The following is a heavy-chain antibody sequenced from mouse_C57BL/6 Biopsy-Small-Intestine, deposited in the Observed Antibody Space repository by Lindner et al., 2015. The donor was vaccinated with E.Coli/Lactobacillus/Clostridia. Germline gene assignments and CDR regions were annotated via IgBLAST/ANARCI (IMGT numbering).Heavy chain of an antibody. J-gene: IGHJ3*01. Sequence: VQLQESGPELVKPGASVKISCKTSGYSFTGYYMKWVKQSPEKSLEWIGEINPSTGGTTYNQKFKGKATMTEDKSSSTAYMELKSLTSEDSAVYYCARGFEHGSSYKAWFAYWGQGTLITVSA. CDR1: GYSFTGYY. CDR3: ARGFEHGSSYKAWFAY. V-gene: IGHV1-42*01. CDR2: INPSTGGT. D-gene: IGHD1-1*01.